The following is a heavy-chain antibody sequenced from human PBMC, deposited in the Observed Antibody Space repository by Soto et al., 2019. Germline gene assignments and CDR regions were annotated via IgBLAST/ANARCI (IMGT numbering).Heavy chain of an antibody. V-gene: IGHV1-8*01. CDR1: GYTFTEYD. Sequence: ASVKVSCKTSGYTFTEYDINWVRQAPGQGLEYMGWVSPENRNAGYAPQLRGRVSMTADTSINTVYLELTTLTYEDTAVYYCEVTTGYWGQGTMVTVPQ. D-gene: IGHD4-17*01. CDR2: VSPENRNA. J-gene: IGHJ4*02. CDR3: EVTTGY.